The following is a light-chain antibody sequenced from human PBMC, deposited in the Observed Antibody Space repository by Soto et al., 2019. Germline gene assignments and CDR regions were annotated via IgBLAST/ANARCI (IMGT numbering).Light chain of an antibody. CDR1: QSVSNNY. CDR3: QQYGSSGT. CDR2: GAS. V-gene: IGKV3-20*01. J-gene: IGKJ1*01. Sequence: EIVLTQSPGTLSLSPGEIATRSCRASQSVSNNYLAWYQQKPGQAPRLLIYGASNRATGIPDRFSGSGSGTDFTLPISRLEPEDFAVYYCQQYGSSGTFGQGTKVDIK.